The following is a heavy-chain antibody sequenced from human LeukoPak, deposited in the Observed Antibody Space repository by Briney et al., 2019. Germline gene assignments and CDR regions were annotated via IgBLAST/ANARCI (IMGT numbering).Heavy chain of an antibody. D-gene: IGHD3-10*01. CDR3: VPRSRGMDV. CDR2: IKQDGSEK. Sequence: PGGSLRLSCAASGFSFTYSWMAWVRQTPEKGLEWVANIKQDGSEKYYLDSVKGRFTISRDNSKNTLYLQMNSLRAEDTAVYYCVPRSRGMDVWGQGTTVIVSS. V-gene: IGHV3-7*03. CDR1: GFSFTYSW. J-gene: IGHJ6*02.